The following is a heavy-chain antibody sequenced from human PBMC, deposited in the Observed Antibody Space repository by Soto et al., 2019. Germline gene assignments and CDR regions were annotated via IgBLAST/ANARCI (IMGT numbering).Heavy chain of an antibody. Sequence: QVQVVQSGAEVKKPGASVKVSCKTSGYIFTDFFLHWIRQAPGQGLEWLGWVNPKNGDTEYAQNFLGRVSMTRDTSTNTVYMEMTGLTSNDTAVYYCGRVPAPGRPVTTYYWGQGSLV. J-gene: IGHJ4*02. D-gene: IGHD4-17*01. CDR3: GRVPAPGRPVTTYY. CDR2: VNPKNGDT. V-gene: IGHV1-2*02. CDR1: GYIFTDFF.